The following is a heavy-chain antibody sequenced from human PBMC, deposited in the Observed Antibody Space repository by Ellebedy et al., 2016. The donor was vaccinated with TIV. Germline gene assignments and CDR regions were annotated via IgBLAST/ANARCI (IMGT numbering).Heavy chain of an antibody. CDR1: GGSISNYY. D-gene: IGHD6-13*01. V-gene: IGHV4-4*07. Sequence: GSLRLXXTVSGGSISNYYWSWIRQPAGKGLEWIGRIYTSERTNYNPSLKSRVAMSVDTSKNQFSLKLSSVTAADTAVYYCARDEALGYSSTWVFDYWGHGTLVTVSS. J-gene: IGHJ4*01. CDR2: IYTSERT. CDR3: ARDEALGYSSTWVFDY.